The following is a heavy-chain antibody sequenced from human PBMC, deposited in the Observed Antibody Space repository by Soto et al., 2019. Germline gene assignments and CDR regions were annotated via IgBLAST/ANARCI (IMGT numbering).Heavy chain of an antibody. CDR1: GGTFNTYA. J-gene: IGHJ4*02. D-gene: IGHD3-10*01. V-gene: IGHV1-69*19. CDR3: AREVQVHTPAFVY. Sequence: QVQLVQSGAEMKKPGSSVKVSCQSSGGTFNTYAMNWVQQAPGQGPEWMGDISPMFGAANYAPKFQGRVTITADESTGTSYMQLSSLTSEDTALYFCAREVQVHTPAFVYWDQGTLVTVSS. CDR2: ISPMFGAA.